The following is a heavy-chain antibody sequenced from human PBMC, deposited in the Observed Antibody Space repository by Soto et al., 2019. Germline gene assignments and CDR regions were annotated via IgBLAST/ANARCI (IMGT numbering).Heavy chain of an antibody. J-gene: IGHJ3*02. CDR1: GFTFSSYA. V-gene: IGHV3-23*01. D-gene: IGHD3-22*01. CDR2: ISGSGGST. Sequence: GGSLRLSCAASGFTFSSYAMSWVRQAPGKGLEWVSAISGSGGSTYYADSVKGRFTISRDNSKNTLYLQMNSLRAEDTAVYYCAKVSYDSSGYYFDPDAFDIWGQGTMVTVS. CDR3: AKVSYDSSGYYFDPDAFDI.